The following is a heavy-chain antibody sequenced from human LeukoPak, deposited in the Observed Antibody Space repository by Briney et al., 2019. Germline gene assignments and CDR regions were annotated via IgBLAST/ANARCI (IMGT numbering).Heavy chain of an antibody. CDR1: GYTFTSYY. D-gene: IGHD3-22*01. CDR2: INPSGGST. V-gene: IGHV1-46*01. J-gene: IGHJ4*02. Sequence: ASVKVSCKASGYTFTSYYMHWVRQAPGQGLEWMGIINPSGGSTSYAQKFQGRVTMTRDTSTSTVYMELSSLRSEDTAVYYCARDHSYYDGSGPLDYWGQGTLVTVSS. CDR3: ARDHSYYDGSGPLDY.